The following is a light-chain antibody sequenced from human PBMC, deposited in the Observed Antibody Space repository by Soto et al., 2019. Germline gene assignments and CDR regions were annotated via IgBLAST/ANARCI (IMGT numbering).Light chain of an antibody. CDR3: QQADSFPLT. J-gene: IGKJ4*01. CDR2: GAS. Sequence: DIQMTQSPSSVSASIGDTVTITCRASQDLSTLLVWYQQKPGKAPKLLIYGASTLESGVPSRFSGRRSGTYFTLTISSLQPEDFATYYCQQADSFPLTFGGGTKVDIK. V-gene: IGKV1D-12*01. CDR1: QDLSTL.